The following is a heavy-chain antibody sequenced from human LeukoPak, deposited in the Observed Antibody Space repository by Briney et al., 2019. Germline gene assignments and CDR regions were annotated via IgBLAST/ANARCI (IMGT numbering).Heavy chain of an antibody. V-gene: IGHV1-24*01. D-gene: IGHD3-3*01. J-gene: IGHJ3*02. CDR2: FDPEDGER. CDR1: GNTLTELS. Sequence: ASVTVSFKVSGNTLTELSMHWVRQAPGKGLEWMGSFDPEDGERIYAQIFQGRVTMTEDTSTDTAYMELSSLRSEDTAVYYCATDRGGGSGLIIGAFDIWGQGTMVTVSS. CDR3: ATDRGGGSGLIIGAFDI.